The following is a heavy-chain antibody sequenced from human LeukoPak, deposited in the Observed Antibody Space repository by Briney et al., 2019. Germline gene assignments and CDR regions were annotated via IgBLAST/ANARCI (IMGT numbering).Heavy chain of an antibody. CDR1: GFTFSSYG. V-gene: IGHV3-30*03. Sequence: SGGSLRLSRAASGFTFSSYGMHWVRQAPGKGLEWVAVISYDGSNKYYADSVKGRFTISRDNSKNTLYLQMNSLRAEDTAVYYCGSIIEGESSSSFDYWGQGTLVTVSS. CDR3: GSIIEGESSSSFDY. D-gene: IGHD6-6*01. CDR2: ISYDGSNK. J-gene: IGHJ4*02.